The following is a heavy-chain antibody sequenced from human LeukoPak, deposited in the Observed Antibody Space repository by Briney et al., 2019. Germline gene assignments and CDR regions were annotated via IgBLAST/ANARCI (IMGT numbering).Heavy chain of an antibody. CDR1: GYTFTGYY. D-gene: IGHD2-21*02. CDR3: ARPYCGGDCNFDY. J-gene: IGHJ4*02. CDR2: INPNSGGT. V-gene: IGHV1-2*06. Sequence: ASVKVSCKASGYTFTGYYMHWVRQAPGQGLEWMGRINPNSGGTNYAQKFQGRVTMTRDTSSSTAYMELSRLRSDGTAVYYCARPYCGGDCNFDYWGQGTLVTVSS.